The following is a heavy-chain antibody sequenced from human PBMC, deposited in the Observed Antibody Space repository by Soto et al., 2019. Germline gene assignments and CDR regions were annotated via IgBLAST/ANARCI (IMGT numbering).Heavy chain of an antibody. Sequence: GGSLRLSCAASGFTFSSYAMSWVRQAPGMGLEWVSTISGGGSSTYSADSLKGRFTISRDNSKNTLYLQMNSLRFEDTAVYYCAKRPWFDPWGQGTLVTVSS. CDR3: AKRPWFDP. CDR2: ISGGGSST. CDR1: GFTFSSYA. J-gene: IGHJ5*02. V-gene: IGHV3-23*01.